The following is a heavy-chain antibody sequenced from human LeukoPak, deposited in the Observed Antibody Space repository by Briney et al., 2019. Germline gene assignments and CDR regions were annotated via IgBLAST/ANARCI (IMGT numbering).Heavy chain of an antibody. J-gene: IGHJ6*03. CDR3: ARVCRRTVTTGYYFYHMDV. D-gene: IGHD4-17*01. Sequence: PGGSLRLSCAASGFTFSSYWMSWVRQAPGKGLEWVANIKQDGSEKYYVDSVKGRFTISRDNAKNSLYLQMNSLRAEDTAVYYCARVCRRTVTTGYYFYHMDVWGKGTTVTVSS. V-gene: IGHV3-7*01. CDR1: GFTFSSYW. CDR2: IKQDGSEK.